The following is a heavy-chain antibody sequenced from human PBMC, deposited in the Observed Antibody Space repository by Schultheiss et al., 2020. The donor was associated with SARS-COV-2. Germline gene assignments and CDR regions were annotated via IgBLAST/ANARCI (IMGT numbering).Heavy chain of an antibody. V-gene: IGHV4-34*01. CDR1: GGSFSGYY. CDR2: INHSGST. D-gene: IGHD5-18*01. CDR3: ARGLREYSYGGVCAFDI. Sequence: SETLSLTCAVYGGSFSGYYWSWIRQPPGKGLEWIGEINHSGSTYYNPSLKSRVTISVDTSKNQFSLKLSSVTAADTAVYYCARGLREYSYGGVCAFDIWGQGTMVTVSS. J-gene: IGHJ3*02.